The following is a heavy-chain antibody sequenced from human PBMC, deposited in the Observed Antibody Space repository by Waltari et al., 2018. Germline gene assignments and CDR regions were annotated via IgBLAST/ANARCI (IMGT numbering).Heavy chain of an antibody. J-gene: IGHJ6*03. CDR3: ARVADYYYYMDV. Sequence: QVQLQQWGAGLLKPSETLSLTCAVYGGSFSGYYWSWIRQPPGKGLEWIGEINHSGSTNYNPSLKSRVTISVDTSKNQFSLKLSSVTAADTAVYYCARVADYYYYMDVWGKGTTVTVSS. V-gene: IGHV4-34*01. CDR2: INHSGST. CDR1: GGSFSGYY.